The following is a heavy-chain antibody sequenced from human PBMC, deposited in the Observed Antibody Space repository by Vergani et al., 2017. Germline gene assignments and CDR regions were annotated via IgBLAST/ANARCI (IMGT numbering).Heavy chain of an antibody. V-gene: IGHV3-33*01. D-gene: IGHD3-9*01. CDR3: AREYYDILTGSRTEXFQH. J-gene: IGHJ1*01. CDR2: IWYDGSNK. Sequence: QVQLVESGGGVVQPGRSLRLSCAASGFTFSSYGMHWVRQAPGKGLEWVAVIWYDGSNKYYADSVKGRFTISRDNSKNTLYLQMNSLRAEDTAVYYCAREYYDILTGSRTEXFQHWGQGTLVTVSS. CDR1: GFTFSSYG.